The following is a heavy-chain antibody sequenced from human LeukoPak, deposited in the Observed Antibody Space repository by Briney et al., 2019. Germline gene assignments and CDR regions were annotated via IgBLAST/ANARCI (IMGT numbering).Heavy chain of an antibody. CDR2: IYHSGST. D-gene: IGHD2-2*01. CDR1: GYSISSGYY. CDR3: ARHGPIVVVPPAPGFDC. J-gene: IGHJ4*01. Sequence: PSETLSLTCAVSGYSISSGYYWGWIRQPPGKGLEWIGSIYHSGSTYYNPSLKSRVTISVDTSKNQFSLKLSSVTAADTAVYFCARHGPIVVVPPAPGFDCWGQGTLVTVSS. V-gene: IGHV4-38-2*01.